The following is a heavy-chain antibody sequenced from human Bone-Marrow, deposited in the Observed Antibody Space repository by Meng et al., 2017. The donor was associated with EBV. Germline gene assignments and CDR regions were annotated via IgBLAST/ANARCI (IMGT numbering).Heavy chain of an antibody. CDR3: ASESGRGYTPDY. V-gene: IGHV1-69*06. J-gene: IGHJ4*02. CDR1: GGPFNSDA. D-gene: IGHD3-10*01. Sequence: QGQWVQSGAEVKKPGSSVKVSCKTAGGPFNSDAISWVRQAPGQGLEWIGGLIPMLGAPNYAQKFQDRVTIIADKSTSTHYMQLSSLRSDDTAVYYCASESGRGYTPDYWGRGTLVTVSS. CDR2: LIPMLGAP.